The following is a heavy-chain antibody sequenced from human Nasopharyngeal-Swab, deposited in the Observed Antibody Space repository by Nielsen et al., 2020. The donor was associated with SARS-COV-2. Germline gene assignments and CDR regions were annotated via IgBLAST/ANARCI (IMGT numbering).Heavy chain of an antibody. CDR2: ISSSSRYI. V-gene: IGHV3-21*01. CDR3: AGDGLDYDFWSAYFMDV. CDR1: GFTFNNYN. J-gene: IGHJ6*02. Sequence: GESLKISCAASGFTFNNYNFNWVRQAPGKGLEWVSSISSSSRYIYYAASVKGRFTISRDNARNSLYLQMNSLRAEDTAVYYCAGDGLDYDFWSAYFMDVWGQGTTVTVSS. D-gene: IGHD3-3*01.